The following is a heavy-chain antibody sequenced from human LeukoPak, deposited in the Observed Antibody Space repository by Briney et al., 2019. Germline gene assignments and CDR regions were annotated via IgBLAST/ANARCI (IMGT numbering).Heavy chain of an antibody. CDR1: GFTVSSNY. V-gene: IGHV3-74*01. CDR2: VESDGTYT. Sequence: GGSLRLSCAASGFTVSSNYMSWVRQAPGKGLVWVSRVESDGTYTTDAESVKGRFTISRDNAKNTLYLQMSSLRAEDTAVYYCARSATGGYFDYWGQGAPVTVSS. D-gene: IGHD2-15*01. CDR3: ARSATGGYFDY. J-gene: IGHJ4*02.